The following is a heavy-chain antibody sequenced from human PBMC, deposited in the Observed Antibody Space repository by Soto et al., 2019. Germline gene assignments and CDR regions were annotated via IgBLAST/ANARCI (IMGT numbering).Heavy chain of an antibody. CDR1: GFTFSLYA. V-gene: IGHV3-48*03. Sequence: PGGSLRLSCSASGFTFSLYAMHWVRQAPGKGLEWVSYISSSGGTFHYADSVQGRFTISRDNAKNTVHLRMNSLRAEDTAVYYCAKYYFGMGVWGQGTTVTVSS. CDR2: ISSSGGTF. J-gene: IGHJ6*02. CDR3: AKYYFGMGV.